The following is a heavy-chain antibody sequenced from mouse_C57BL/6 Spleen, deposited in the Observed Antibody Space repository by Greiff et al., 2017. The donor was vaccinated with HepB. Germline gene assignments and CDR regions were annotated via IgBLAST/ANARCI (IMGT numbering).Heavy chain of an antibody. V-gene: IGHV5-4*03. J-gene: IGHJ3*01. D-gene: IGHD2-4*01. CDR1: GFTFSSYA. Sequence: DVMLVESGGGLVKPGGSLKLSCAASGFTFSSYAMSWVRQTPEKRLEWVATISDGGSYTYYPDNVKGRFTISRDNAKNNLYLQMSHLKSEDTAMYYCARRDDYHFAYWGQGTLVTVSA. CDR3: ARRDDYHFAY. CDR2: ISDGGSYT.